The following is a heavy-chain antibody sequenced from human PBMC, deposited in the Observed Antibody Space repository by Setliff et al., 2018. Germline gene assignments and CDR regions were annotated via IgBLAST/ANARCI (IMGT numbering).Heavy chain of an antibody. CDR1: GASINSLSW. J-gene: IGHJ6*03. V-gene: IGHV4-4*02. D-gene: IGHD3-3*01. CDR3: ARMTGFQYIDV. CDR2: ISPGGST. Sequence: SETLSLTCTVSGASINSLSWWSWVRQPPGKGLEWIGEISPGGSTIYNPSLRSRVTMSVDTAKNQFSLTLTSVTAADTAVYYCARMTGFQYIDVWGKGTTVTVSS.